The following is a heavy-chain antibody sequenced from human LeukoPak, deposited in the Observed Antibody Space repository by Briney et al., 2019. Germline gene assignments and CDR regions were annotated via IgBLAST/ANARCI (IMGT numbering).Heavy chain of an antibody. CDR3: ARHDNYYDILTCYHPSSGWFDP. CDR2: IYTSGST. D-gene: IGHD3-9*01. V-gene: IGHV4-4*09. Sequence: PSETLSLTCTVSGGSISSYYWSWIRQPPGKGLEWIGYIYTSGSTNYNPSLKSRVTISVDTSKNQFSLKLSSVTAADTAVYYCARHDNYYDILTCYHPSSGWFDPWRQGTLVTVSP. J-gene: IGHJ5*02. CDR1: GGSISSYY.